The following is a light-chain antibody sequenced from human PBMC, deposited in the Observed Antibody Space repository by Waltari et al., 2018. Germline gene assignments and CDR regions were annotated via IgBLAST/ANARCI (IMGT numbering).Light chain of an antibody. CDR1: QNINSF. J-gene: IGKJ4*01. CDR2: AAT. V-gene: IGKV1-39*01. CDR3: QEIYSTPSLT. Sequence: DIQMTQSPSSLSASAGDRVTTPFRARQNINSFFNWYQQKPGKAPKLLIYAATNLESGVPSRFSGSGSGTDFTLTISSLQPADFATYYCQEIYSTPSLTFGGGTTVEIK.